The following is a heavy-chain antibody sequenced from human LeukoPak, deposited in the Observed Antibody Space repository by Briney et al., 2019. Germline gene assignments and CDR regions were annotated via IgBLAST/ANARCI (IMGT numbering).Heavy chain of an antibody. CDR3: AKGDAAAIYHYYGMDV. Sequence: GGSLKLSCAASGFTFSSYSMNWVCQAPGKGLEWVSSISSSSSYIYYADSVKGRFTISRDNAKNPLYLQMNSLRAEDTAVYYCAKGDAAAIYHYYGMDVWGQGTTVTVSS. J-gene: IGHJ6*02. D-gene: IGHD2-2*02. V-gene: IGHV3-21*04. CDR2: ISSSSSYI. CDR1: GFTFSSYS.